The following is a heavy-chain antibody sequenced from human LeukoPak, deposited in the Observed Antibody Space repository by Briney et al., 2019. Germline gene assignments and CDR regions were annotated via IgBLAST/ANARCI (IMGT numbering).Heavy chain of an antibody. Sequence: SETLSLTCTVSGGSISSYYWSWIRQPPGKGLEWIGYIYYSGSTNYNPSLKSRVTISVDTSKNQFSLKLSSVTAADTAVYYCAMYNFWSGYYGDYWGQGTLVTVSS. J-gene: IGHJ4*02. CDR3: AMYNFWSGYYGDY. CDR2: IYYSGST. D-gene: IGHD3-3*01. V-gene: IGHV4-59*01. CDR1: GGSISSYY.